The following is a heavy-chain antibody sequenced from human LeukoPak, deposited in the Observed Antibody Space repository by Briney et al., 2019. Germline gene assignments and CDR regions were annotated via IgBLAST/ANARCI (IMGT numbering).Heavy chain of an antibody. V-gene: IGHV3-23*01. CDR3: VKDHWGSYYRLFDY. Sequence: GGSESLSCAPSGFIFSSESMSSARRAPGKGLEWLSAISASGNNTYNADSVKGRFTLSRDNSNNTLYLQMNSLRAEDTGVYYCVKDHWGSYYRLFDYWAREPWSPSPQ. CDR2: ISASGNNT. CDR1: GFIFSSES. J-gene: IGHJ4*02. D-gene: IGHD1-26*01.